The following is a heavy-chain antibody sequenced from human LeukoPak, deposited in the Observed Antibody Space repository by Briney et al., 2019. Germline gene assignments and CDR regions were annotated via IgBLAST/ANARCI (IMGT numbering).Heavy chain of an antibody. CDR3: AKDIAGYYYYYGMDV. Sequence: PGGSLRLSCAASGFTLDDYAMHWVRQAPGKGLEWVSLISGDGGSTYYADSVKGRFTISRDNSKNSLYLQMNSLRTEGTALYYCAKDIAGYYYYYGMDVGGQGTTVTVSS. J-gene: IGHJ6*02. V-gene: IGHV3-43*02. CDR2: ISGDGGST. CDR1: GFTLDDYA.